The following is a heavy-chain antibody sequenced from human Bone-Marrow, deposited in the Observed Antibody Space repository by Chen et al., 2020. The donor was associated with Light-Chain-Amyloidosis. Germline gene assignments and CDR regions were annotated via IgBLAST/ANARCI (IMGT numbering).Heavy chain of an antibody. CDR2: TYWGGSN. Sequence: QVQLQQSGPGLVKPSETLSLTCSVSGVSLSAYYWSWIRQPPGKGLEWIGYTYWGGSNTYKPSLKSRVTISVDMSKNQFSLELTSVTAADAAVYYCEKDSDNGMDVWGQGTTVTVSS. J-gene: IGHJ6*02. CDR3: EKDSDNGMDV. V-gene: IGHV4-59*01. D-gene: IGHD3-10*01. CDR1: GVSLSAYY.